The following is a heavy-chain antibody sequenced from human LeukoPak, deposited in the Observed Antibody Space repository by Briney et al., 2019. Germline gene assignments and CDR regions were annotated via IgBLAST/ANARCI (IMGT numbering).Heavy chain of an antibody. CDR3: ARGYDYVWGSQSPHFDY. D-gene: IGHD3-16*01. Sequence: ASVKVSCKASGYTFTSYDINWVRQATGQELEWMGWMNPNSGNTGYAQKFQGRVTMTRNTSISTAYMELSSLRSEDTAVYYCARGYDYVWGSQSPHFDYWGQGTLVTVSS. CDR1: GYTFTSYD. V-gene: IGHV1-8*01. J-gene: IGHJ4*02. CDR2: MNPNSGNT.